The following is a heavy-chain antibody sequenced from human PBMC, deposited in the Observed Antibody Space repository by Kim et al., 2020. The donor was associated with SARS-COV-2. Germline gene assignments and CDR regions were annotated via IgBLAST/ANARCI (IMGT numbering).Heavy chain of an antibody. V-gene: IGHV5-10-1*01. CDR2: TDPTDSYS. J-gene: IGHJ4*02. CDR1: GYNFTNYW. CDR3: ARLAGGATSY. D-gene: IGHD1-26*01. Sequence: GESLKISCKGSGYNFTNYWINWVRQMPGKGLEWMGRTDPTDSYSAYSPSFQGHVTISADKSISTAYLQWNNVKSSDTATYYCARLAGGATSYWGQGTLVTVSS.